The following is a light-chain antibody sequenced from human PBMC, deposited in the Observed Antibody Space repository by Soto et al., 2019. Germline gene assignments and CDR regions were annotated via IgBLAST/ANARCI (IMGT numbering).Light chain of an antibody. V-gene: IGLV1-44*01. CDR2: SDN. CDR3: AAWDDSLSRAV. CDR1: SSNIGSNA. Sequence: QSVLTQPPSASGTPGQRVTISCSGSSSNIGSNAVNWYQQLPGTAPKLFIYSDNQRPSGVPDRVSGSKSATSASLAISGLQSDDEADYYCAAWDDSLSRAVFGGGTKLTVL. J-gene: IGLJ7*01.